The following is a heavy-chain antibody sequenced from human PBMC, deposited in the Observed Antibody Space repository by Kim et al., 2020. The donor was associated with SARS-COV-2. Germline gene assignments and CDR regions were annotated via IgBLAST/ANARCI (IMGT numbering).Heavy chain of an antibody. CDR2: IFPSDSDA. Sequence: GESLKISCKGSGYSFTSNWIAWVRQRPGKGLALMGIIFPSDSDAKYNPSFQGQGTISVDKSISPAYLQWRSLKASDTALYYCSRQSSSSLDYWGQGTLVT. CDR1: GYSFTSNW. J-gene: IGHJ4*02. V-gene: IGHV5-51*01. CDR3: SRQSSSSLDY. D-gene: IGHD6-6*01.